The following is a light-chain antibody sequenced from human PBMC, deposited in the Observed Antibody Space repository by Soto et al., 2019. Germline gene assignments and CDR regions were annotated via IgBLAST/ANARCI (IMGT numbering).Light chain of an antibody. V-gene: IGLV4-60*03. CDR3: ETWDTNTRV. J-gene: IGLJ3*02. Sequence: QPVLTQSSSASASLGSSVKLTCTLSSGHSTYIIAWHQQRPGEAPRYLMDLEGSGGYNKGSGVPDRFSGSSSGADRYLTISNLQSEDEADYYCETWDTNTRVFGGGTKVTVL. CDR2: LEGSGGY. CDR1: SGHSTYI.